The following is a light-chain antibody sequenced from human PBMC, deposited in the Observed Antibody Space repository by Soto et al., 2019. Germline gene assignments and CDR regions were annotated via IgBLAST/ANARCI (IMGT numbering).Light chain of an antibody. CDR2: AAS. V-gene: IGKV3-15*01. CDR1: QSVSSN. CDR3: QQYYSFPYT. Sequence: EIVMTQSPATLSVSPGERATLSCRASQSVSSNLAWYQQKPGQAPRLLIYAASTLQSGVPSRFSGSGSGTDFTLTISCLQSEDFATYYCQQYYSFPYTFGQGTKVDIK. J-gene: IGKJ2*01.